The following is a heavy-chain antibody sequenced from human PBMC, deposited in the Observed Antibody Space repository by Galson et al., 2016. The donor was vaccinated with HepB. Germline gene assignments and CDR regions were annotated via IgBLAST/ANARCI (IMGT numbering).Heavy chain of an antibody. CDR1: GFTFGSYS. V-gene: IGHV3-48*01. Sequence: SLRLSCAASGFTFGSYSMNWVRQAPGKGLEWVSYISSSSSTVYYADSVKGRFTISRDNAKNSLCLQMNSLRAEDTAVYYCARGGASCSGGSCYFWFDPWGQGTPVTVSS. J-gene: IGHJ5*02. D-gene: IGHD2-15*01. CDR2: ISSSSSTV. CDR3: ARGGASCSGGSCYFWFDP.